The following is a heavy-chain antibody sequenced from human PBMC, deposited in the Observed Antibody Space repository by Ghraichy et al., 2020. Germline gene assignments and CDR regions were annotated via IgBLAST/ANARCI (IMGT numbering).Heavy chain of an antibody. D-gene: IGHD3-16*01. CDR3: AKDLVSDYYYGMDV. Sequence: GESLNISCAASGFTFSSYGMHWVRQAPGKGLEWVAVIWYDGSNKYYADSVKGRFTTSRDNSKNTLYLQMNSLRAEDTAVYYCAKDLVSDYYYGMDVWGQGTTVTVSS. CDR2: IWYDGSNK. CDR1: GFTFSSYG. V-gene: IGHV3-33*06. J-gene: IGHJ6*02.